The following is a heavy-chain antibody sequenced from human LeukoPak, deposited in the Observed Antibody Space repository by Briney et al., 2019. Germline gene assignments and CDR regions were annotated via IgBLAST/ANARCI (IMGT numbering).Heavy chain of an antibody. CDR1: GGSISSSSYY. D-gene: IGHD6-6*01. J-gene: IGHJ6*03. CDR2: IYYSGST. V-gene: IGHV4-39*07. CDR3: ARDKYSSSSVWMPWDYYYYYYMDV. Sequence: PSETLSLTCTVSGGSISSSSYYWGWIRQPPGKGLEWIGSIYYSGSTYYNPSLKSRVTISVDTSKNQFSLKLSSVTAADTAVYYCARDKYSSSSVWMPWDYYYYYYMDVWGKGTTVTVSS.